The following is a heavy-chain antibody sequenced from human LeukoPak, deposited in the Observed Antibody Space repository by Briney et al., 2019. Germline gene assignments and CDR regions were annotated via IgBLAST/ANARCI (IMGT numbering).Heavy chain of an antibody. Sequence: ASVKVSCSASGYTFTSYYMHWVRQAPGQGLEWMGIINPSGGSTSYAQKFQGRVTMTRDTSTSTVYMELSSLRSEDTAVYYCARDLGIVVVVAATPGVDYWGQGTLVTVSS. J-gene: IGHJ4*02. V-gene: IGHV1-46*01. D-gene: IGHD2-15*01. CDR1: GYTFTSYY. CDR3: ARDLGIVVVVAATPGVDY. CDR2: INPSGGST.